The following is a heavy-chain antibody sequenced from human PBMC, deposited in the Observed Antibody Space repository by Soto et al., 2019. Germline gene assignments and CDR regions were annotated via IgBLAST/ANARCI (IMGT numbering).Heavy chain of an antibody. D-gene: IGHD6-19*01. Sequence: PGGSLRLSCAASGFTFSSYGMHWVRQAPGKGLEWVAVISYDGSNKYYADSVKGRFTISRDNSKNTLYLQMNSLRAEDTAVYYCAKDTGYSSGWYRGSNYYYGMDVWGQGTTVTVSS. CDR2: ISYDGSNK. CDR1: GFTFSSYG. V-gene: IGHV3-30*18. CDR3: AKDTGYSSGWYRGSNYYYGMDV. J-gene: IGHJ6*02.